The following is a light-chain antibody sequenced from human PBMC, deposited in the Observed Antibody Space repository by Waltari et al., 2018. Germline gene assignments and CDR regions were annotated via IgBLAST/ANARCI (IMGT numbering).Light chain of an antibody. CDR1: QSLVHSDGNTY. Sequence: DVVMTQSPLSLPITPGQPASISCRASQSLVHSDGNTYLSWYQQKPGQPPRHLIYKVSTRDSGVPDRFSGSGAGTDFTLKISRVEAEDVGGYYCGQGTHWPYSLGQGTKVEIK. J-gene: IGKJ2*03. CDR3: GQGTHWPYS. CDR2: KVS. V-gene: IGKV2-30*02.